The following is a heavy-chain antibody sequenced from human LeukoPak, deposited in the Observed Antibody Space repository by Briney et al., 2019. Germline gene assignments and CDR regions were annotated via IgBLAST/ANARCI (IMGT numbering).Heavy chain of an antibody. CDR1: GYIFTNFG. D-gene: IGHD5-12*01. CDR2: ISGYNGNT. V-gene: IGHV1-18*01. J-gene: IGHJ4*02. Sequence: GASVKVSCKASGYIFTNFGVTWVRQAPGQGLEWMGWISGYNGNTKYAQKFQGRVTMTTDTSTSTASMEVSSLRSDYTAVYYCARGGSGYEDYWGQGTLVTVSS. CDR3: ARGGSGYEDY.